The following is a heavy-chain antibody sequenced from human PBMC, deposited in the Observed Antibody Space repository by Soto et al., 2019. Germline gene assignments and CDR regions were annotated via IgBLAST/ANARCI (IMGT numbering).Heavy chain of an antibody. J-gene: IGHJ5*02. V-gene: IGHV4-39*07. D-gene: IGHD6-13*01. Sequence: ETLSLTCTVSGECRSSESRYWGWLSQPPGKGLESIANIYYDGNTYYNPSLKSRVTISLDTSKNQFSLRLNSVTAADTAVYYCARVKAAAGTVWFDPWGQG. CDR3: ARVKAAAGTVWFDP. CDR1: GECRSSESRY. CDR2: IYYDGNT.